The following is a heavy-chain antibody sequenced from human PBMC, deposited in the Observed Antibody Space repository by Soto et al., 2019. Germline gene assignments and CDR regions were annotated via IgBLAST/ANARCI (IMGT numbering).Heavy chain of an antibody. J-gene: IGHJ6*02. Sequence: GGSLRLSCAASGFTFSSYGMHWVRQAPGKGLEWVAVIWYDGSNKYYADSVKGRFTISRDNSKNTLYLQMNSLRAEDTAVYYCASDERSSSYHYYYYGMDVWGQGTTVTVSS. V-gene: IGHV3-33*01. CDR3: ASDERSSSYHYYYYGMDV. D-gene: IGHD6-6*01. CDR1: GFTFSSYG. CDR2: IWYDGSNK.